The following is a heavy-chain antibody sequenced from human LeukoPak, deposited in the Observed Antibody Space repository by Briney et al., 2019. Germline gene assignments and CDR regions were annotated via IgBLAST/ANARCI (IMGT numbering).Heavy chain of an antibody. Sequence: SGRSLRLSCAASGFIFSTSAMDWVRQAPGKGMEWVAVISYDGSKKYYAESVKGRFTISRDNSKNTLYLQVNSLRAEDTAVYYCAKDSAGNGGFDYWGQGTLVTVSS. J-gene: IGHJ4*02. CDR1: GFIFSTSA. CDR3: AKDSAGNGGFDY. V-gene: IGHV3-30*18. D-gene: IGHD4-23*01. CDR2: ISYDGSKK.